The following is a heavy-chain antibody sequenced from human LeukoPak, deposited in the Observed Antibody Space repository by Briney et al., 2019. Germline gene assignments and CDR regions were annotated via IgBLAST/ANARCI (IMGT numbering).Heavy chain of an antibody. D-gene: IGHD3-10*01. CDR1: GGTFSSDA. CDR2: IIPIFGTA. J-gene: IGHJ4*02. V-gene: IGHV1-69*05. CDR3: ARDRYYGSGSYFDY. Sequence: SVKVSCKASGGTFSSDAISWVRQAPGQGLEWMGGIIPIFGTANYAQKFQGRVTITTDESTSTAYMELSSLRSEDTAVYYCARDRYYGSGSYFDYWGQGTLVTVSS.